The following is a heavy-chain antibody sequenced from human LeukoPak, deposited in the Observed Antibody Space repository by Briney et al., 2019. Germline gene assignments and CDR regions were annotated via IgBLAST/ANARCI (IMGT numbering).Heavy chain of an antibody. J-gene: IGHJ4*02. V-gene: IGHV3-74*01. CDR3: ARLVCSTIPCYGKFYSDS. CDR1: GFTFSSYW. D-gene: IGHD2-2*01. CDR2: INSDESDT. Sequence: GGSLRLSCAASGFTFSSYWMHWVRQAPGKGLVWVSRINSDESDTSYADSVKGRFTISRDNAKNTLYLQMNSLRAEDTAVYYCARLVCSTIPCYGKFYSDSWGQGTLVPVSS.